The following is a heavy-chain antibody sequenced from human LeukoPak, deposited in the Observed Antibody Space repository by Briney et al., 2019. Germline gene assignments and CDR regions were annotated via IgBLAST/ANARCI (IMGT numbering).Heavy chain of an antibody. CDR1: GYTFTSYS. CDR3: ARPKHDYGDYRDAFDL. Sequence: ASVKVSCKASGYTFTSYSINWVRQAPGQGLEWMGWISGYNTNTNYAQKLQGGVTMTTDTSTSTAYMELRSLRSDDTAVYYCARPKHDYGDYRDAFDLWGQGTVVTVSS. J-gene: IGHJ3*01. V-gene: IGHV1-18*01. CDR2: ISGYNTNT. D-gene: IGHD4-17*01.